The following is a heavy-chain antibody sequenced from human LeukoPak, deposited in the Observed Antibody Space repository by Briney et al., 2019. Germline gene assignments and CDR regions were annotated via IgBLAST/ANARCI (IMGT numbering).Heavy chain of an antibody. J-gene: IGHJ4*02. CDR3: ARSSVYRSSWLIDY. CDR1: GGSISSYY. V-gene: IGHV4-4*07. Sequence: PSETLSLTXTVSGGSISSYYWSWIRQPAGKGLEWIGRIYTSGSTNYNPSLKSRVTMSVDTSKNQFSLKLTSVTAADTAVYYCARSSVYRSSWLIDYWGRGTLVTVSS. D-gene: IGHD6-13*01. CDR2: IYTSGST.